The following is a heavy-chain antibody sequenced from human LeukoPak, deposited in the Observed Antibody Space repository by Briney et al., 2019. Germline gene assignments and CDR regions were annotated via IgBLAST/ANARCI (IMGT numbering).Heavy chain of an antibody. CDR1: GFSVSTNY. J-gene: IGHJ4*02. CDR3: ARESSGSYAGIDY. V-gene: IGHV3-53*01. D-gene: IGHD1-26*01. Sequence: GGSLRLSCAASGFSVSTNYLTWVRQAPGKGLEWVSIIYGGGNTYYAGSVKGRFIISRDNSKNTLYLQMNSLRAEDTAVYYCARESSGSYAGIDYWGQGTLITVSS. CDR2: IYGGGNT.